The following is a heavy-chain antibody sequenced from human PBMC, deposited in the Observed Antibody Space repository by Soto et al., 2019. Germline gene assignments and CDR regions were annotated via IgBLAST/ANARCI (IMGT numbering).Heavy chain of an antibody. Sequence: QPGGSLRLSCAASGFTFSNNWMGWVRQAPGKGLEWVANINPDGDEKSYADAVRGRFTISRDNAWDSVSLQMTNLRADDTALYHCAKGPTSSYYVWFDPWGQGTLVTVSS. CDR2: INPDGDEK. D-gene: IGHD3-22*01. J-gene: IGHJ5*02. V-gene: IGHV3-7*03. CDR3: AKGPTSSYYVWFDP. CDR1: GFTFSNNW.